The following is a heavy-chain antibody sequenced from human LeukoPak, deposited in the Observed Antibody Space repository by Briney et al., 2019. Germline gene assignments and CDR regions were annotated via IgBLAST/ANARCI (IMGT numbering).Heavy chain of an antibody. CDR3: AVRPGIAAAGNDY. D-gene: IGHD6-13*01. J-gene: IGHJ4*02. Sequence: GGSLRLSCAASGFTVSRNYMSWVRQAPGKGLEWVSIISGYGDTTYYADSVKGRFTISRDNSKNTLYLQMNSLRAEDTAVYYCAVRPGIAAAGNDYWGQGTLVTVSS. CDR1: GFTVSRNY. CDR2: ISGYGDTT. V-gene: IGHV3-23*01.